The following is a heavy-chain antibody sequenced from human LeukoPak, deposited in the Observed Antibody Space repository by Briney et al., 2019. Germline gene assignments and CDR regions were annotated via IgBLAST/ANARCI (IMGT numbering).Heavy chain of an antibody. D-gene: IGHD3-10*01. Sequence: SETLSLTCTVSGGSTSSSSYYWGWIRQPPGKGLEWIGSIYYSGSTYYNPSLKSRVTISVDTSKNQFSLKLSSVTAADTAVYYCARRVGDYYGSGSFPRFDPWGQGTLVTASS. CDR3: ARRVGDYYGSGSFPRFDP. CDR1: GGSTSSSSYY. V-gene: IGHV4-39*01. J-gene: IGHJ5*02. CDR2: IYYSGST.